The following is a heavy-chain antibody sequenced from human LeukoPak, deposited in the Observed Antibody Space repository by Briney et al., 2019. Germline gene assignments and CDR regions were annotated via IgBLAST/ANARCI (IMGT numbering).Heavy chain of an antibody. CDR1: GGSIRNYF. D-gene: IGHD6-19*01. Sequence: PSETLSLTCTVSGGSIRNYFWSWIRQPPGKGLEWIGYIYDTGSTNYNPSLKSRVTISIDTSKNHLSLKLTSVTAADTAVYYCAREALYSSVYFDYWGRGTLVTVSA. CDR3: AREALYSSVYFDY. CDR2: IYDTGST. V-gene: IGHV4-59*01. J-gene: IGHJ4*02.